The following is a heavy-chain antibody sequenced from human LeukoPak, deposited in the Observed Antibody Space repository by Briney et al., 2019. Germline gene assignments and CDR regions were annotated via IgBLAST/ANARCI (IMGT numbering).Heavy chain of an antibody. CDR1: GYTFTGYY. J-gene: IGHJ3*02. CDR3: ARDRGSYRNDAFDI. V-gene: IGHV1-2*06. Sequence: ASVKVSCKASGYTFTGYYMHWVRQAPGQGLEWMGRINPNSGGTNYAQKFQGRVTMTRDTSISTAYMELSRLRSDDTAVYYCARDRGSYRNDAFDIWGQGTMVTVSS. CDR2: INPNSGGT. D-gene: IGHD1-26*01.